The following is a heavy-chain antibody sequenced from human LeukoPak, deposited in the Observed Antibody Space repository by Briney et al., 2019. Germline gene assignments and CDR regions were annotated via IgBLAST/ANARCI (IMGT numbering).Heavy chain of an antibody. D-gene: IGHD3-16*01. CDR3: ARITWGDYYFDY. J-gene: IGHJ4*02. CDR1: GGSISSGSYY. CDR2: IYTSRST. Sequence: PSQTLSLTCTVSGGSISSGSYYWSWIRQPAGKGLEWIGRIYTSRSTNYNPSLKSRVTISVDTSKNQFSLKLSSVTAADTAVYYCARITWGDYYFDYWGQGTLVTVSS. V-gene: IGHV4-61*02.